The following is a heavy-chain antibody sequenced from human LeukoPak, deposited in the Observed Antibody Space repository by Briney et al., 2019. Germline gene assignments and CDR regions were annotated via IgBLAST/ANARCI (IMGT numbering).Heavy chain of an antibody. J-gene: IGHJ5*02. V-gene: IGHV1-69*05. CDR1: GGTFSSYA. CDR2: IIPIFGTA. D-gene: IGHD5-12*01. CDR3: ARATSRGYSGYEGNWFDP. Sequence: SVKVSCKASGGTFSSYAISWVRQAPGQGLEWMGRIIPIFGTANYAQKFQGRVTITTDESTSTAYMALSSLRSEDTAVYYCARATSRGYSGYEGNWFDPWGQGTLVTVSS.